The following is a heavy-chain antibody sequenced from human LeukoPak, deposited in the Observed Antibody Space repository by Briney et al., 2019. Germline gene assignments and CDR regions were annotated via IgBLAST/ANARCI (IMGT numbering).Heavy chain of an antibody. Sequence: NTGGSLRLSCAASGFTFSSYGMHWVRQAPGKGLEWVGRVKRKSDGGTADYAAPVEGRFTISRDDSKNTLYLQINSLKTEDTAVYYCTTEKMYYYDIPHAFDIWGQGTMVTVSS. CDR3: TTEKMYYYDIPHAFDI. CDR2: VKRKSDGGTA. D-gene: IGHD3-22*01. CDR1: GFTFSSYG. V-gene: IGHV3-15*01. J-gene: IGHJ3*02.